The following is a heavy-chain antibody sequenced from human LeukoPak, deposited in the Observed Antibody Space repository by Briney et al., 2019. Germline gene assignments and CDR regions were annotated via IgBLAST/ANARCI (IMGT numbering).Heavy chain of an antibody. CDR1: GFTVSSNY. Sequence: GGSLRLSCAASGFTVSSNYMSWVRQAPGKGLEWVSLIYSGGSTYYADSVKGRFTVSTDKAKNTLYLQMDSLRAEDTAIYYCAKALTRWAFDMWGQGTMVTVSS. CDR2: IYSGGST. J-gene: IGHJ3*02. CDR3: AKALTRWAFDM. V-gene: IGHV3-53*01. D-gene: IGHD3-16*01.